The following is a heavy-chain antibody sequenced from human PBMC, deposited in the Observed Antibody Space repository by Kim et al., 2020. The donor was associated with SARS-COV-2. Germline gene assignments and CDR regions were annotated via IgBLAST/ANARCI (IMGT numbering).Heavy chain of an antibody. CDR2: IIPIFGTA. V-gene: IGHV1-69*13. Sequence: SVKVSCKASGGTFSSYAISWVRQAPGQGLEWMGGIIPIFGTANYAQKFQGRVTITADESTSTAYMELSSLRSEDTAVYYCARAPLIADQYYYYGMDVWGQGTTVTVSS. J-gene: IGHJ6*02. CDR3: ARAPLIADQYYYYGMDV. CDR1: GGTFSSYA. D-gene: IGHD6-13*01.